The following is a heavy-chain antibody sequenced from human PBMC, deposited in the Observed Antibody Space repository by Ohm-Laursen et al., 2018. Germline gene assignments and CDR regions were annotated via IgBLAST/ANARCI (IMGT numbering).Heavy chain of an antibody. J-gene: IGHJ4*02. CDR3: AKDQMRVVPVAMDY. D-gene: IGHD2-2*01. Sequence: SLRLSCAASGFTFSNYAIHWVRQAPGKGLEWVAVISYDGSDKYYADSVKGRFTISRDNSKNTLYLQMNSLRAEDTAVYYCAKDQMRVVPVAMDYWGQGTLVTVSS. V-gene: IGHV3-30*18. CDR1: GFTFSNYA. CDR2: ISYDGSDK.